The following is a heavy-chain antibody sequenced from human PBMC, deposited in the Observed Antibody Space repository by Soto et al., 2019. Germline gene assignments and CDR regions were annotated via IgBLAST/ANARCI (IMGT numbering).Heavy chain of an antibody. J-gene: IGHJ6*02. V-gene: IGHV5-51*01. Sequence: GESLKISFKGSGYSFTSYLIGWVRQMPGKGLEWMGIIYPGDSDTRYSPSFQGQVTISADKSISTAYLQWSSLKASDTAMYYCAIHYCSSTSCYEVYYYYYGMEVLGQGTTLAVCS. CDR2: IYPGDSDT. D-gene: IGHD2-2*01. CDR1: GYSFTSYL. CDR3: AIHYCSSTSCYEVYYYYYGMEV.